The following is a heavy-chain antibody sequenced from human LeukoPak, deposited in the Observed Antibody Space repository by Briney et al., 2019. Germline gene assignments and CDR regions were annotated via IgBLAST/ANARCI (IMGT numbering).Heavy chain of an antibody. J-gene: IGHJ4*02. CDR2: ISYDGSNK. V-gene: IGHV3-30-3*01. CDR1: GFTFSSYA. Sequence: PGGSLRLSCAASGFTFSSYAMHWVRQAPGKGLEWVAVISYDGSNKYYADSVKGRFTISRDNSKNTLYLQMNGLRAEDMAVYYCARVRSARPGYWGQGTLVTVSS. CDR3: ARVRSARPGY. D-gene: IGHD1-26*01.